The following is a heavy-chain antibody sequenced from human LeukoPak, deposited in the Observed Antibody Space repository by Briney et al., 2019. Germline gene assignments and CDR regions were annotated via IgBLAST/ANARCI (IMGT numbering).Heavy chain of an antibody. Sequence: RPGGSLRLSCAASGFTFSSYAMSWVRQAPGKGLEWFSDISGSGGSTYYADSVKGRFTISRDNSKNTLYLQMNSLRAEDTAVYYCAKDHCSSTSCPLDYWGQGTLVTVSS. CDR3: AKDHCSSTSCPLDY. D-gene: IGHD2-2*01. J-gene: IGHJ4*02. CDR1: GFTFSSYA. V-gene: IGHV3-23*01. CDR2: ISGSGGST.